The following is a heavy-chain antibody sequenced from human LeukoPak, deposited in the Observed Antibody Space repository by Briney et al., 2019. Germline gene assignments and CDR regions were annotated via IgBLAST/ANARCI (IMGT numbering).Heavy chain of an antibody. CDR2: IIPIFGTA. J-gene: IGHJ4*02. CDR1: GGTFSSYT. V-gene: IGHV1-69*05. CDR3: ARDGSGWYRYYFDY. Sequence: ASVKVSCKASGGTFSSYTISWVRQAPGQGLEWMGRIIPIFGTANYAQKFQGRVTITTDVSTSTAYMELSSLRSEDTAVYYCARDGSGWYRYYFDYWGQGTLVTVSS. D-gene: IGHD6-19*01.